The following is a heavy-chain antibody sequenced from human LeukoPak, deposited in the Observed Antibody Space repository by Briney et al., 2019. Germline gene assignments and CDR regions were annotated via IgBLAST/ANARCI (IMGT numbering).Heavy chain of an antibody. J-gene: IGHJ4*02. CDR1: GYTFTDYN. CDR2: MHPKSGNT. Sequence: ASVKVSCKASGYTFTDYNINWVRQATGQGLEWMGRMHPKSGNTNYAQKFQGRVTMTRNTSISTAYMELSSLKSDDTAVYYCARVAGTVTGTDRDDWGQGTPVTVSS. D-gene: IGHD6-19*01. V-gene: IGHV1-8*01. CDR3: ARVAGTVTGTDRDD.